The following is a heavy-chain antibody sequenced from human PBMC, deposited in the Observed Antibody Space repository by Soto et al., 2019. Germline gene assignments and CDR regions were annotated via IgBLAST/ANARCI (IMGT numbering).Heavy chain of an antibody. CDR2: ISGSGDST. Sequence: GGSLRLSCAASGFILSTYAMSWVRQAPGKGLGWVSGISGSGDSTHHADSVKGRFTISRDNSKNTVYLQMNSLRAEDTAVYYCSKGTVYDDYAGFDYWSQGTLVTVSS. CDR1: GFILSTYA. J-gene: IGHJ4*02. V-gene: IGHV3-23*01. CDR3: SKGTVYDDYAGFDY. D-gene: IGHD4-17*01.